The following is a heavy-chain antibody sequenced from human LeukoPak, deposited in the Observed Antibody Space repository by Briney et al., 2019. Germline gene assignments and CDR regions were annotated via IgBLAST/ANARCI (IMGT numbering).Heavy chain of an antibody. Sequence: GASVKVSCKASGYTFTSYYMHWVRQAPGQGLEWMGIINPSGGSTSYAQKFQGRVAMTRDMSTSTVYMELSSLRSEDTAVYYCARVGSSGPFCFDYWGQGTLVTVSS. CDR1: GYTFTSYY. CDR2: INPSGGST. V-gene: IGHV1-46*01. D-gene: IGHD6-19*01. CDR3: ARVGSSGPFCFDY. J-gene: IGHJ4*02.